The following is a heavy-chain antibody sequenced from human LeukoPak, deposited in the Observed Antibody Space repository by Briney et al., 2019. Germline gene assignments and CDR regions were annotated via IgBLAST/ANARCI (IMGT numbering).Heavy chain of an antibody. V-gene: IGHV3-23*01. CDR1: GFTFNNNG. Sequence: PGGSLRLSCAASGFTFNNNGMSWVRQAPGKGLEWVAKINGGGDATKYADSVKGRFTISRDKAKKTLYLQMNSLRPDDTAVYYCARCTANCYANAFDVGGQGTLPTFS. D-gene: IGHD2-2*01. CDR2: INGGGDAT. CDR3: ARCTANCYANAFDV. J-gene: IGHJ3*01.